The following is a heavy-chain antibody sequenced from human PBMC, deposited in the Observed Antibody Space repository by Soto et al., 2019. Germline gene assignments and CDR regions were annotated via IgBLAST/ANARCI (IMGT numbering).Heavy chain of an antibody. Sequence: DVQLLQSGGGLVQPAGSLTLSCAASRFIFSDYAMNWVRQAPGKRLEWVSSIGGSNTDRYYADSVKGRFIISRDNSKNTMYLQMNSLRDDDTAVYYCAKDAVSYNGKWDWFDSWGQGTLVTVSS. J-gene: IGHJ5*01. CDR3: AKDAVSYNGKWDWFDS. D-gene: IGHD1-26*01. V-gene: IGHV3-23*01. CDR2: IGGSNTDR. CDR1: RFIFSDYA.